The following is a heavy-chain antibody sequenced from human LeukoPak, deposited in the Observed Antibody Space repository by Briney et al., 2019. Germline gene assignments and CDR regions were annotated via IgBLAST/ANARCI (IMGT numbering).Heavy chain of an antibody. CDR3: ARDLVGGWDDSRAYYHGYSDD. D-gene: IGHD3-22*01. V-gene: IGHV3-30-3*01. CDR2: ISYDGNNK. Sequence: GGSLRLSCAASGLTFAIYAMHWVRQAPGKGLEWVAVISYDGNNKYYADSVKGRFTISRDNSKITLCLQMNILRAEDTAVYYCARDLVGGWDDSRAYYHGYSDDWGEPSLATVSS. CDR1: GLTFAIYA. J-gene: IGHJ4*02.